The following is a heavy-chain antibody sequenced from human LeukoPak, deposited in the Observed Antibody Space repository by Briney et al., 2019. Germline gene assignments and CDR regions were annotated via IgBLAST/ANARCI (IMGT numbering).Heavy chain of an antibody. CDR3: AKEYARRVVFYTFEI. CDR2: ISSSSSYI. CDR1: GFTFSSYS. V-gene: IGHV3-21*04. D-gene: IGHD2-8*01. Sequence: GGSLRLSCAASGFTFSSYSMNWVRQAPGKGLKWVSSISSSSSYIYYADSVEGRFTISRDNSKNTLYLQMNSLRAEDTAVYYCAKEYARRVVFYTFEIWGQGSVVTVSS. J-gene: IGHJ3*02.